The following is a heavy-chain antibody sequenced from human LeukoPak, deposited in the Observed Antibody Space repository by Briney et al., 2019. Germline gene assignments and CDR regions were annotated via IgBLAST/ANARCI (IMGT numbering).Heavy chain of an antibody. CDR2: IRHDGSNQ. D-gene: IGHD3-10*01. V-gene: IGHV3-30*02. CDR1: GFTLSSYG. CDR3: AKTCQVLWDFDAYDY. J-gene: IGHJ4*02. Sequence: GGSLRLSCATSGFTLSSYGMHWVRQAPGKGLEWVAFIRHDGSNQHYVDSVRGRFTISRDNSRNTVYLQMNSLRAEDTAVYYCAKTCQVLWDFDAYDYWGQGTLVTVSS.